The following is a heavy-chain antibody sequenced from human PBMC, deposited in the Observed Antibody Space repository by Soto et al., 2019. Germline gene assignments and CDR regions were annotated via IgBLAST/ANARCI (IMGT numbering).Heavy chain of an antibody. CDR3: VRKVLGSTNLPICWYFDL. J-gene: IGHJ2*01. Sequence: EVQLLESGGGLVQPGGSLRLSCEGSGFTFINYAMNWVRQAPGKGLEWVSAVSGGGDATFYADSVKGRFTISKDNSKNTVTLHISSLGVDDTAGYYWVRKVLGSTNLPICWYFDLWGRGTLVTVSS. CDR1: GFTFINYA. CDR2: VSGGGDAT. V-gene: IGHV3-23*01. D-gene: IGHD3-10*01.